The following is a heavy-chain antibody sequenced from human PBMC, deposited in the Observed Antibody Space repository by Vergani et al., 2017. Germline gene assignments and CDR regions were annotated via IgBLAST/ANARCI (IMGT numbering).Heavy chain of an antibody. CDR3: ASGAYGDYVFDY. CDR1: GFTFSSYW. CDR2: IKKDGSEK. Sequence: EVQLVESGGGLVQPGGSLRLSCAASGFTFSSYWMSWVRQAPGKGLEWVANIKKDGSEKYYVDSVKGRFTISRDNAKNSLYLQMNSLRAEDTAVYYCASGAYGDYVFDYWGQGTLVTVSS. V-gene: IGHV3-7*01. D-gene: IGHD4-17*01. J-gene: IGHJ4*02.